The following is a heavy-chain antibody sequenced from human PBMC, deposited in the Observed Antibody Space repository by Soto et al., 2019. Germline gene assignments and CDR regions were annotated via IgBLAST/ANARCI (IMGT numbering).Heavy chain of an antibody. J-gene: IGHJ3*02. V-gene: IGHV5-51*01. D-gene: IGHD6-25*01. CDR2: IYPGDSDT. CDR1: GYTFTAYW. Sequence: GESLKISCKGSGYTFTAYWIGWVRQMPGKGLEWMGIIYPGDSDTRYSPSFQGQVTISADKSISTAYLQWSSLKASDTAMFYCARGGYSGNSKDPFYIWGPGTTVTVSS. CDR3: ARGGYSGNSKDPFYI.